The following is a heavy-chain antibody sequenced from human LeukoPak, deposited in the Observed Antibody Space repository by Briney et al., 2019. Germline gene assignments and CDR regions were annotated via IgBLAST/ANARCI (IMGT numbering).Heavy chain of an antibody. J-gene: IGHJ6*02. CDR3: ARGGTPRHGYSYGYYYYYGMDV. D-gene: IGHD5-18*01. CDR2: INPSGGST. Sequence: ASVKVSCKASGYTFTGYYMHWVRQAPGQGLEWMGIINPSGGSTSYAQKFRGRVTMTRDTSTSTVYMELSSLRSEDTAVYYCARGGTPRHGYSYGYYYYYGMDVWGQGTTVTVSS. V-gene: IGHV1-46*01. CDR1: GYTFTGYY.